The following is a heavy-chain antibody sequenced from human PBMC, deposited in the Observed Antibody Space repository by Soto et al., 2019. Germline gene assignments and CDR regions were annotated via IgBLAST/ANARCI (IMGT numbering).Heavy chain of an antibody. CDR3: AREYSSSLGMGY. CDR1: GFTFSNDD. CDR2: ISGSGGTT. D-gene: IGHD6-6*01. Sequence: GGSLRLSCAASGFTFSNDDMSWVRQAPGKGLEWVSAISGSGGTTYYADSVKGRFTISRDNSKNTLYLQMNSLRAEDTAVYYCAREYSSSLGMGYWGQGTLVTVSS. J-gene: IGHJ4*02. V-gene: IGHV3-23*01.